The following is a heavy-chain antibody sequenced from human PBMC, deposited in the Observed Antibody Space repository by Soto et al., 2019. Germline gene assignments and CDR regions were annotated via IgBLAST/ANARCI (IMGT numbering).Heavy chain of an antibody. CDR1: GLTISSASYY. J-gene: IGHJ4*02. CDR2: IYYNGST. CDR3: ARYRISGSWSKFDY. D-gene: IGHD6-13*01. Sequence: QVLLQESGPGLMKPSQTLSLTCTVSGLTISSASYYWSWIRQHPGKGLEWVGNIYYNGSTYYSPSLKSRVTLWVDTSKNQFSLRLASVTAADTAVYYCARYRISGSWSKFDYRGQGTLVTVSS. V-gene: IGHV4-31*03.